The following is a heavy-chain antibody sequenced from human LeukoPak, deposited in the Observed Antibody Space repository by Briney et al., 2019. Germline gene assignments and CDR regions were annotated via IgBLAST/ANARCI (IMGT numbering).Heavy chain of an antibody. J-gene: IGHJ6*02. Sequence: PGGSLRLSCAASGFTFSSYSMNCVRQAPGKGLEWVSSISSSSSYIYYADSVKGRFTISRDNAKNSLYLQMNSLRAEDTAVYYCARDGPGWYQLLYDYYGMDVWGQGTTVTVSS. D-gene: IGHD2-2*01. V-gene: IGHV3-21*01. CDR2: ISSSSSYI. CDR1: GFTFSSYS. CDR3: ARDGPGWYQLLYDYYGMDV.